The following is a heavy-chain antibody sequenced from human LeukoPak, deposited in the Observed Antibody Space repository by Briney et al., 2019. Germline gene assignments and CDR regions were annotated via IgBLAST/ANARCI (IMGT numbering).Heavy chain of an antibody. Sequence: GGTLRLSCAGSGFPFSSHGMNWVRQAPGKGLEWVSGISPGGGPTYYADSVKGRFTISRDDSKSTLYLQMKNLRAEDTAVYYCAKDLSPGTYDYWGQGTLVTVSS. V-gene: IGHV3-23*01. CDR1: GFPFSSHG. CDR2: ISPGGGPT. CDR3: AKDLSPGTYDY. J-gene: IGHJ4*02. D-gene: IGHD1-1*01.